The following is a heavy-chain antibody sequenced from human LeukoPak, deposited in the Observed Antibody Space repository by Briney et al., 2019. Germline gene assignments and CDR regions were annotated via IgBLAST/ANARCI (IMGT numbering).Heavy chain of an antibody. CDR2: ISYDGSNK. CDR3: AKEGYVNGVVDY. V-gene: IGHV3-30*04. CDR1: GFTFSSYA. D-gene: IGHD2-15*01. Sequence: GGSLRLSCAASGFTFSSYAMHWVRQAPGKGLEWVAVISYDGSNKYYADSVKGRFTISRDNSKNMLYLQMNSLRAEDSAVYYCAKEGYVNGVVDYWGQGTLVTVSS. J-gene: IGHJ4*02.